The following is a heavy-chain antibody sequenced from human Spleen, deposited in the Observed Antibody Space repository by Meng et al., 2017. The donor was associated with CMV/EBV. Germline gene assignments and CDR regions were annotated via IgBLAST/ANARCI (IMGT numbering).Heavy chain of an antibody. J-gene: IGHJ4*02. Sequence: ESLKISCTVSGGSISSYYWSWIRQPPGKGLEWIGYIYYSGSTTYNSSLKSRVTISVDTSKNQFSLKLSSVTAADTAVYYCARDGRSGGLEGWGQGTLVTVSS. D-gene: IGHD3-16*01. CDR3: ARDGRSGGLEG. V-gene: IGHV4-59*01. CDR2: IYYSGST. CDR1: GGSISSYY.